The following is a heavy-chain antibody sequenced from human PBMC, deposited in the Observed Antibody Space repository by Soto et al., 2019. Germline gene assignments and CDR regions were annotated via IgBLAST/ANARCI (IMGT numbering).Heavy chain of an antibody. CDR3: AKGVSQYTPLALFDY. V-gene: IGHV3-23*01. D-gene: IGHD5-18*01. Sequence: PGGSLRLSCAASGFTFSSYAMSWVRQAPGKGLERVSTISGSDGRTYSTDSVKGRFTISRDNSRNTAYLQMNSLRVEDTAVYYCAKGVSQYTPLALFDYWGRGTLVTVSS. CDR2: ISGSDGRT. CDR1: GFTFSSYA. J-gene: IGHJ4*02.